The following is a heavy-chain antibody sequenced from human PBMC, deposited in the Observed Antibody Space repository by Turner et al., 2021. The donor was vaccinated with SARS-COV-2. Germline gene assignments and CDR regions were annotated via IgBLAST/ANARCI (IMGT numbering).Heavy chain of an antibody. J-gene: IGHJ4*02. CDR2: IYYSGNT. Sequence: LQLQESGPGLVKPSETLSLTCTVSGGSITKNYDYWGWLRQPPGKGLAWIGSIYYSGNTYYNPSLKSRVTISVDTSKSQFSLKLSSVTAADTAVYYCARLPERYFFDYWGQGALVTVSS. CDR3: ARLPERYFFDY. CDR1: GGSITKNYDY. V-gene: IGHV4-39*01.